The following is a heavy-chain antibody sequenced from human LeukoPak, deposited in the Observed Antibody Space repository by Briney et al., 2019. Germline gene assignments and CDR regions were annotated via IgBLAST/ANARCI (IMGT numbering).Heavy chain of an antibody. CDR3: AREYGSGSLYYFDY. D-gene: IGHD3-10*01. CDR1: GYTFTGYY. V-gene: IGHV1-2*02. J-gene: IGHJ4*02. CDR2: INPNSGGT. Sequence: GASVKVSCKASGYTFTGYYMHWVRQAPGQGLEWMGWINPNSGGTNYAQKFQGRVTMTRDTSISTAYMELSRLRSDDTAVYYCAREYGSGSLYYFDYWGQGTLVTVSS.